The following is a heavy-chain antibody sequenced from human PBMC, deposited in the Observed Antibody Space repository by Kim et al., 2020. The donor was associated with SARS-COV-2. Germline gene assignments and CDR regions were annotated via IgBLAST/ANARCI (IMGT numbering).Heavy chain of an antibody. V-gene: IGHV4-4*02. J-gene: IGHJ6*02. Sequence: SETLSLTCAVSGDANSGNYWWNWVRQSPGKGLEWIGEISQSGSVNYNPSLKSRITILIDRSRGQVSLRLGSVTAADSAVYYCASGRQAYSFYGLDVWGQGTTVAVSS. D-gene: IGHD2-21*01. CDR1: GDANSGNYW. CDR2: ISQSGSV. CDR3: ASGRQAYSFYGLDV.